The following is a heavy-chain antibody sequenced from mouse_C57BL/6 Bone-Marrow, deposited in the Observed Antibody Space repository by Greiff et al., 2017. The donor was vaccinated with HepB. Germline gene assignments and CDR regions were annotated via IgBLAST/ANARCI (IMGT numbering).Heavy chain of an antibody. D-gene: IGHD1-1*01. CDR1: GFSLTSYG. Sequence: VQLVESGPGLVQPSQSLSITCTVSGFSLTSYGVHWVRQSPGKGLEWLGVIWRGGSTDYNAAFMSRLSITKDNSKSQVFFKMNSLQADDTAIYYCAKNRYYGSKDWYFDVWGTGTTVTVSS. CDR3: AKNRYYGSKDWYFDV. CDR2: IWRGGST. V-gene: IGHV2-5*01. J-gene: IGHJ1*03.